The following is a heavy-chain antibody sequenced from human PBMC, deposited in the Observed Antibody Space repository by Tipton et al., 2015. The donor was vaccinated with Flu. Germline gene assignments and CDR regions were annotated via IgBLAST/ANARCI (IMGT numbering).Heavy chain of an antibody. V-gene: IGHV4-59*12. D-gene: IGHD3-16*02. Sequence: TLSLTCTVSGGSISSYYWSWLRQPPGKGLEWIGFTHYSESSTYNPSLQSRVTISIDTSKTQFSLKLSSVTAADAAVYYCARVLTFNIVVGDWYFVLWGRGTLVTVSS. J-gene: IGHJ2*01. CDR3: ARVLTFNIVVGDWYFVL. CDR1: GGSISSYY. CDR2: THYSESS.